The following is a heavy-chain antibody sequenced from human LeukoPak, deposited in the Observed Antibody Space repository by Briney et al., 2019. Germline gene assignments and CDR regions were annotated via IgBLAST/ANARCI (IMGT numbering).Heavy chain of an antibody. CDR1: GFTFNDYY. Sequence: PGGSLRLSCAASGFTFNDYYMSWIRQAPGKGLEWVSSISGSGDTIYYADSVKGRLTISRDSAKDSLFLQMNSLRVEDTAMYYCARELGVGATPYYDSWGQGTLVTVSS. V-gene: IGHV3-11*01. D-gene: IGHD1-26*01. J-gene: IGHJ4*02. CDR2: ISGSGDTI. CDR3: ARELGVGATPYYDS.